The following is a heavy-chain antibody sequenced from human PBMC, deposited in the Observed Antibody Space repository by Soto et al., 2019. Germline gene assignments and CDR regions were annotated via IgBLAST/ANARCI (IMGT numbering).Heavy chain of an antibody. D-gene: IGHD2-2*01. CDR1: GFTFSSYG. CDR2: IWYDGSNK. J-gene: IGHJ6*02. CDR3: ARAWGRDIVVVPATSLEGVPCGMDV. V-gene: IGHV3-33*01. Sequence: PGGSLRLSCAASGFTFSSYGMHWVRQAPGKGLEWVAVIWYDGSNKYYADSVKGRLTISRDNSKNTLYLQMNSLRAADTAVYYCARAWGRDIVVVPATSLEGVPCGMDVWGQGTTVTVYS.